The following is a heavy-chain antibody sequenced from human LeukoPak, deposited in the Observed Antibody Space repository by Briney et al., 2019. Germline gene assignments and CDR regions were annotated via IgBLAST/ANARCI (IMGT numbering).Heavy chain of an antibody. V-gene: IGHV4-34*01. D-gene: IGHD4-17*01. CDR3: ARALRFYYYYYMDV. Sequence: PSETLSLTCAVYGGSFSGYYWSWIRQPPGKGLEWIGEINHSGSTNYNPSLKSRVTISVDTSKNQFSLKLSSVTAADTAVYYCARALRFYYYYYMDVWGKGTTVTVSS. CDR2: INHSGST. CDR1: GGSFSGYY. J-gene: IGHJ6*03.